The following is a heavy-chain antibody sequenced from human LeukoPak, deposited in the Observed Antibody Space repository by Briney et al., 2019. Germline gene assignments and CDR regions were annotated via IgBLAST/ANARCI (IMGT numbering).Heavy chain of an antibody. V-gene: IGHV4-39*01. J-gene: IGHJ6*02. Sequence: SETLSLTCIISGGSISSSSYYWGWIRQPPGKGLEWIGGIYYSGDTHYNPSLKGRVTISVDTSKNQFSLKLNSVTAADTAVYYCAKNFGRPVHSTLYGMDVWGQGTTVTVSS. D-gene: IGHD2-2*01. CDR2: IYYSGDT. CDR1: GGSISSSSYY. CDR3: AKNFGRPVHSTLYGMDV.